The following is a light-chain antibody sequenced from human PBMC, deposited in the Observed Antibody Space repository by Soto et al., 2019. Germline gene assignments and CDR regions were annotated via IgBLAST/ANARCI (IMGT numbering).Light chain of an antibody. CDR2: DNN. CDR3: GTWDSSLSAVV. Sequence: QAVVTQPPSVSAAPGQTVTISCSGSSSNIGNNYVSWYQQLPGTAPKLLIYDNNNRPSGIPDRFSGSKSGTSATLGITGLQTGDEADYYCGTWDSSLSAVVFGGGTKVTVL. CDR1: SSNIGNNY. J-gene: IGLJ2*01. V-gene: IGLV1-51*01.